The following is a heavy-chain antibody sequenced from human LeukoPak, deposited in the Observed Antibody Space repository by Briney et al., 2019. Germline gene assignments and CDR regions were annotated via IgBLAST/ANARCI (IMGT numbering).Heavy chain of an antibody. Sequence: GGSLRLSCAASGFTFSSYGMHWVRQAPGKGLEWVAVISYDGSNKYYADSVKGRFTISRDNSKNTLYLQMNSLRAEDTAVYYCARAELDTVDYWGQGTLVTVSS. V-gene: IGHV3-30*03. CDR1: GFTFSSYG. D-gene: IGHD1-14*01. CDR2: ISYDGSNK. J-gene: IGHJ4*02. CDR3: ARAELDTVDY.